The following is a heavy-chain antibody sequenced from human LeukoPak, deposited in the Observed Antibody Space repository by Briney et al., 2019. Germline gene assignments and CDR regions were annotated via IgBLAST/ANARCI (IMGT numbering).Heavy chain of an antibody. D-gene: IGHD3-22*01. V-gene: IGHV3-7*01. Sequence: GGSLRLSCAASGFTFSSYWMSWVRQAPGKGLEWVANIKQDGSEKYYVDSVKGRFTISRDNAKNSLYLQMNSLRAEDTAVYYCAKDGWDTYYYDSSGYYDRGPDYWGQGTLVTVSS. CDR3: AKDGWDTYYYDSSGYYDRGPDY. CDR2: IKQDGSEK. CDR1: GFTFSSYW. J-gene: IGHJ4*02.